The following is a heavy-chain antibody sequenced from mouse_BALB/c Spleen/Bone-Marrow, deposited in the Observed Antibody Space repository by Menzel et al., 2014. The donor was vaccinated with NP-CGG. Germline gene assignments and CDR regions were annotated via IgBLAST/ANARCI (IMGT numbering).Heavy chain of an antibody. CDR3: ARKLRYYAMDY. CDR2: IWSGGST. D-gene: IGHD1-1*01. J-gene: IGHJ4*01. CDR1: GFSLTSYG. V-gene: IGHV2-2*02. Sequence: VKLVESGPGLVQPSQSLSIPCTVSGFSLTSYGVHWVRQSPGKGLEWLGVIWSGGSTDYNAAFISRLSISKDNSKSQVFFKMNSLQANDTAIYYCARKLRYYAMDYWGQGTSVTVSS.